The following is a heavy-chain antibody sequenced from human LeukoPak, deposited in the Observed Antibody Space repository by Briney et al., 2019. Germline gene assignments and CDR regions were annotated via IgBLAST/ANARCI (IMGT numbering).Heavy chain of an antibody. CDR3: ARGGELLFDY. CDR2: ISYDGSNK. Sequence: GGSLRLSCAASGFTFSSYGMHWVRQAPGKGLEWVAVISYDGSNKYYADSVKGRFTISRDNSKNTLYLQMNSLRAEDTAVYYCARGGELLFDYWGQGTLVTVSS. D-gene: IGHD1-26*01. J-gene: IGHJ4*02. V-gene: IGHV3-30*19. CDR1: GFTFSSYG.